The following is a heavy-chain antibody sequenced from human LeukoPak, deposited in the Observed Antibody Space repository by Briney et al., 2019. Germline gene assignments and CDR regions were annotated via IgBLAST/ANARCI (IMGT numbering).Heavy chain of an antibody. V-gene: IGHV4-34*01. CDR2: INHSGST. CDR1: GGSFSGYY. CDR3: ARGGDGGSSSWTRDY. D-gene: IGHD6-13*01. J-gene: IGHJ4*02. Sequence: SATLSLTCAVYGGSFSGYYWSWIRQPPGKGLEWIGEINHSGSTNYNPSLKSRVTISVDTSKNQFSLKLSSVTAADTAVYYCARGGDGGSSSWTRDYWGQGTLVTVSS.